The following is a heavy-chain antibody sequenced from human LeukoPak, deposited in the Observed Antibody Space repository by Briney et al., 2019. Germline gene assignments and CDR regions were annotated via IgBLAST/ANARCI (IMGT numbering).Heavy chain of an antibody. CDR1: GYTFTDYY. J-gene: IGHJ4*02. CDR2: INPNSGT. V-gene: IGHV1-2*02. D-gene: IGHD1-1*01. CDR3: ARNRWMDY. Sequence: ASVKVSCNASGYTFTDYYMHWVRQAPRQGLEWMGWINPNSGTNYAQKFQGRVTITRDTSISTAYMELTRLTSDDTAVYYCARNRWMDYWGQGTLVTVSS.